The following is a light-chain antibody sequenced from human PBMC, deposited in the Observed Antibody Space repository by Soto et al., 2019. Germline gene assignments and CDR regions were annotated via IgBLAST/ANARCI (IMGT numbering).Light chain of an antibody. CDR2: KAS. J-gene: IGKJ1*01. CDR3: LQYNSHSWT. Sequence: DIQMTQSPSTLSASVGDIVTISCRASQSISSWLAWYQHKSGKAPKLLIYKASSLESGVPSRFSGSGSGTEFTLTISTLQPEDFASYYCLQYNSHSWTFGQETKVEMK. CDR1: QSISSW. V-gene: IGKV1-5*03.